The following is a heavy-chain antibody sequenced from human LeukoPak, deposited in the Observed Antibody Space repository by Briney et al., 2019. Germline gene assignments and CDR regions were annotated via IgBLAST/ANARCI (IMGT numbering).Heavy chain of an antibody. CDR1: GYTFSSYA. V-gene: IGHV3-64*01. CDR3: ARVSGWYWFDQ. J-gene: IGHJ5*02. D-gene: IGHD6-19*01. CDR2: ISSDGRIT. Sequence: GGSLRLSCEGSGYTFSSYAMHWVRQAPGKGLEHVAAISSDGRITYYANFVKVRFTISRDNSKNTLYLQMGSLRTEDMAVYYCARVSGWYWFDQWGQGTLVTVSS.